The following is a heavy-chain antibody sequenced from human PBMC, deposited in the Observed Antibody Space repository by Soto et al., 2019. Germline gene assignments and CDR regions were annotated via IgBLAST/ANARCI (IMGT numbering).Heavy chain of an antibody. CDR1: GFTFSSYG. J-gene: IGHJ5*02. CDR2: IAYDGSNK. V-gene: IGHV3-30*18. Sequence: QVQLVESGGGVVQPGRSLRLSCAASGFTFSSYGMHWVRQAPGKGLEGVEVIAYDGSNKDYADSVKGLFTISRDNSKNTLYLQMTSLRAEDTAVYYCAKDQGGFDPWGQGTLFTVSS. CDR3: AKDQGGFDP.